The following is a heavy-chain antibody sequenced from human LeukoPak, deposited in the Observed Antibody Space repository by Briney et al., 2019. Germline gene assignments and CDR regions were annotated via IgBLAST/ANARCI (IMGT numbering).Heavy chain of an antibody. V-gene: IGHV3-15*01. J-gene: IGHJ4*02. CDR1: GFTFSSAS. Sequence: GSLRLSCAASGFTFSSASMTWVRQAPGKGPEWVGRVKSKSDGGTTDYAAPVKGRFTISRDDSKNTLYLEMDSLETEDTAMYYCTTAGVYWGQGTLVTVSS. CDR3: TTAGVY. D-gene: IGHD3-10*01. CDR2: VKSKSDGGTT.